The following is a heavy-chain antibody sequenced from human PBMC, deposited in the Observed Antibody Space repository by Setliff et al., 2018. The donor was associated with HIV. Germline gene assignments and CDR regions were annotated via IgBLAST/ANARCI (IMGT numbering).Heavy chain of an antibody. V-gene: IGHV3-48*01. J-gene: IGHJ3*02. Sequence: GGSLRLSCAASGFTVSSNYMSWVRQAPGKGLEWVSYISSSSSSIYYADSVKGRFTISRDNAKNSLYLQMNSLRVEDTAVYYCARASNSFGIWGQGTMVTVSS. CDR3: ARASNSFGI. CDR2: ISSSSSSI. CDR1: GFTVSSNY.